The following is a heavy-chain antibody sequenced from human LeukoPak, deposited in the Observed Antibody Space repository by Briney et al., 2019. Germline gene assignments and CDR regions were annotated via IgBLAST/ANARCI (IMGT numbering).Heavy chain of an antibody. Sequence: GGSLRLSCAVSGFILTNYAMSWVRQAPGKGLEWVSVIIGSSGSTFYADSVKGRFTISRDKSQNTLYLQMNSLRAEDTAVYYCAKGGYDYVEMGYFDYWGQGTLVTVSS. CDR1: GFILTNYA. J-gene: IGHJ4*02. CDR2: IIGSSGST. D-gene: IGHD5-12*01. CDR3: AKGGYDYVEMGYFDY. V-gene: IGHV3-23*01.